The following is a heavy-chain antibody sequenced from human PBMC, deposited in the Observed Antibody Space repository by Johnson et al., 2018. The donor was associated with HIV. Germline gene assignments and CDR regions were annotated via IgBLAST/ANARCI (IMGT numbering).Heavy chain of an antibody. J-gene: IGHJ3*02. Sequence: QVQLVESGGGVVQPGTSLRLSCAASGFTFSSFAMHWVRQAPGKGLEWMAFISYDGSNKYFTDSVRGRFTISRDNSKNTLYLQMNSLRAEDTAVYYCARAREVYYLDAFDIWGQGTMVTVSS. CDR3: ARAREVYYLDAFDI. V-gene: IGHV3-30-3*01. D-gene: IGHD3-22*01. CDR1: GFTFSSFA. CDR2: ISYDGSNK.